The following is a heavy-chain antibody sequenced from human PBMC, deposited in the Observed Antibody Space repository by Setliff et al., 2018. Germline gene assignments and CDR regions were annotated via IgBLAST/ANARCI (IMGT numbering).Heavy chain of an antibody. Sequence: GASVKVSCKASGYAFGSSGINWVRQAPGQGLEWIGWMSAYAQKFQGRVTMTTDTPTSTAYMELRSLTSDDTAVYYCARGPLDFVVVPAAAKFDYWGQGTLVTVSS. J-gene: IGHJ4*02. D-gene: IGHD2-2*01. CDR2: MSA. CDR3: ARGPLDFVVVPAAAKFDY. CDR1: GYAFGSSG. V-gene: IGHV1-18*01.